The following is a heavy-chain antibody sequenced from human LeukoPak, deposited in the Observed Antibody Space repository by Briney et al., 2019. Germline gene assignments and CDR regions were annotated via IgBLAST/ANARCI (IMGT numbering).Heavy chain of an antibody. J-gene: IGHJ3*02. CDR2: IISIFGTA. CDR3: AREQLQTRSAFDI. V-gene: IGHV1-69*05. CDR1: GGTFSSYA. D-gene: IGHD2-2*01. Sequence: SVKVSCKASGGTFSSYAISWVRQAPGQGLEWMGGIISIFGTANYAQKFQGRVTITTDESTSTAYMELSSLRSEDTAVYYCAREQLQTRSAFDIWGQGTMVTVSS.